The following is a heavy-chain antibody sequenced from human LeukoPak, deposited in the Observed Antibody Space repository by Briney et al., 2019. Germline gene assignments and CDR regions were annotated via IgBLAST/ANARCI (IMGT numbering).Heavy chain of an antibody. V-gene: IGHV3-30-3*01. J-gene: IGHJ4*02. CDR3: ARDRVVADIVVVVAATLFGYFDY. Sequence: GGFLSLSCAASGFTFSSYAMHWVRQAPGKGLEWVAVISYDGSNKYYADSVKGRFTISRDNSKNTLYLQMNSLRAEDTAVYYCARDRVVADIVVVVAATLFGYFDYWGQGTLVTVSS. CDR1: GFTFSSYA. D-gene: IGHD2-15*01. CDR2: ISYDGSNK.